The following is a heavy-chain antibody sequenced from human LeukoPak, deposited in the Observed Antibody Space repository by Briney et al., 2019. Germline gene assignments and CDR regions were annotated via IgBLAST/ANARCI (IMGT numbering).Heavy chain of an antibody. CDR2: ISSSSSYI. CDR1: GFTFSSYS. CDR3: ARVSMLFSYYYYMDV. V-gene: IGHV3-21*01. J-gene: IGHJ6*03. Sequence: PGGSLRLSCAASGFTFSSYSMNWVRQAPGKGLEWVSSISSSSSYIHYADSVKGRFTISRDNAKNSLYLQMNSLRAEDTAVYYCARVSMLFSYYYYMDVWGKGTTVTVSS. D-gene: IGHD3-10*02.